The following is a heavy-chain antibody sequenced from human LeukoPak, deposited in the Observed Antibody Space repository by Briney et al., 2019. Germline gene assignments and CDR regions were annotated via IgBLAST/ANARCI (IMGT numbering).Heavy chain of an antibody. CDR2: IYHSGST. D-gene: IGHD6-13*01. CDR1: GYSISSGYY. J-gene: IGHJ5*02. Sequence: SETLSLTCAVSGYSISSGYYWGWIRQPPGKGLEWIGSIYHSGSTYYNPSLKSRVTISVDTSKNQFSLKLSSATAADTAVYYCAGIAADNSVDPWGQGTLVTVSS. V-gene: IGHV4-38-2*01. CDR3: AGIAADNSVDP.